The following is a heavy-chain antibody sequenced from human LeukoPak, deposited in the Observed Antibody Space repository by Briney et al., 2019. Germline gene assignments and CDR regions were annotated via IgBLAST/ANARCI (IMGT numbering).Heavy chain of an antibody. CDR2: ISSSSSTI. Sequence: PGGSLRLSCAASGFTFSSYSMNWVRQAPGKGLEWVSYISSSSSTIYYADSVKGRFTISRDNAKNSLYLQMNSLRIEDTAVYYCARDYNDNYDTSGYYWGGNWFDPWGQGTLVTVSS. CDR3: ARDYNDNYDTSGYYWGGNWFDP. J-gene: IGHJ5*02. CDR1: GFTFSSYS. V-gene: IGHV3-48*01. D-gene: IGHD3-22*01.